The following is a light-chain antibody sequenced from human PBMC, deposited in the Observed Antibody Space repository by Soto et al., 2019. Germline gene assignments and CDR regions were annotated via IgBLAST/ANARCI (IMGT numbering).Light chain of an antibody. V-gene: IGKV3-11*01. CDR1: QTVGVR. CDR2: EAS. CDR3: HKSQRWTRT. J-gene: IGKJ1*01. Sequence: EIVLTQSPATLSASTGERATLSCRASQTVGVRLAWYQHKPGQANRLIIYEASNRDAGVPGRFSGSGSGSDFTLTITSLEPEDCAFYDCHKSQRWTRTFGQGTKVEIK.